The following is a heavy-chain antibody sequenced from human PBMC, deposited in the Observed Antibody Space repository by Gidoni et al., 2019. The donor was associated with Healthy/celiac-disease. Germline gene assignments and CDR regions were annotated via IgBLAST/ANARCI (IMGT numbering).Heavy chain of an antibody. Sequence: QVPLQESGPGLVKPSETLSLTCTVSGGSLSSSSWSWLRQPAGKGLEWIGRSYPSGSTNYNPSPKSRGTMSLDTSKNQFSLKLSAVTAAETAVYYCAREETRWTGAGTEAILDYWGQGTLVTVSS. J-gene: IGHJ4*02. CDR3: AREETRWTGAGTEAILDY. D-gene: IGHD6-19*01. CDR1: GGSLSSSS. CDR2: SYPSGST. V-gene: IGHV4-4*07.